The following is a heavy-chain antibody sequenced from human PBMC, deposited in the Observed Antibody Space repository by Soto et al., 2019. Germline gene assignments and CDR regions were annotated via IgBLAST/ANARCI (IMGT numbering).Heavy chain of an antibody. J-gene: IGHJ4*02. CDR1: GGTFSSYA. CDR2: IIPIFGTA. Sequence: ASVKVSCKASGGTFSSYAISGVRQAPGQGLEWMGGIIPIFGTANYAQKFQGRVTITADKSTSTAYMELRSLRSEDTAVYYCAREGLAYDSSGYYDYWGQGTLVTVSS. V-gene: IGHV1-69*06. D-gene: IGHD3-22*01. CDR3: AREGLAYDSSGYYDY.